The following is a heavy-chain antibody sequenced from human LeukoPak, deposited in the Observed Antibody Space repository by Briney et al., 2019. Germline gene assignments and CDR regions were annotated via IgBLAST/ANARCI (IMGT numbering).Heavy chain of an antibody. V-gene: IGHV3-30-3*02. CDR2: ISYDGSNK. CDR3: AKYSSNNCYTPTDS. CDR1: GFTFSSYA. J-gene: IGHJ4*02. D-gene: IGHD2-2*02. Sequence: PGRSLRLSCAASGFTFSSYAMHWVRQAPGKGLEWVAVISYDGSNKYYADSVKGRFTISRDNSKNTLYLQMNSLRAEDTAVYYCAKYSSNNCYTPTDSWGQGTLVTVSS.